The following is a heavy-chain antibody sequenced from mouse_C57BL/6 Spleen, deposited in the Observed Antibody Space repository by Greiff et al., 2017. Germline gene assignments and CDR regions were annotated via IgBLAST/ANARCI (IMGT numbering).Heavy chain of an antibody. CDR3: ARYDGYPYFDY. CDR2: IDPSDSYT. Sequence: QVQLKQPGAELVMPGASVKLSCKASGYTFTSYWMHWVKQRPGQGLEWIGEIDPSDSYTNYNQKFKGKSTLTVDKSSSTAYMQLSSLTSEDSAVYYCARYDGYPYFDYWGQGTTLTVSS. J-gene: IGHJ2*01. D-gene: IGHD2-3*01. V-gene: IGHV1-69*01. CDR1: GYTFTSYW.